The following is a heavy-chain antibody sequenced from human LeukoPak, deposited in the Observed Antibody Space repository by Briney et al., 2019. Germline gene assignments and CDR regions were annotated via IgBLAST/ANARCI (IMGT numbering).Heavy chain of an antibody. CDR2: ISGSGGST. Sequence: PGGSLRLSCAASGFTFSSYGMHWVRQAPGKGLEWVSAISGSGGSTYYADSVKGRFTISRDNSKNTLYLQMNSLRAEDTAVYYCAKNLKRIVVVPAATSGGITASDYWGQGTLVTVSS. D-gene: IGHD2-2*01. CDR1: GFTFSSYG. J-gene: IGHJ4*02. V-gene: IGHV3-23*01. CDR3: AKNLKRIVVVPAATSGGITASDY.